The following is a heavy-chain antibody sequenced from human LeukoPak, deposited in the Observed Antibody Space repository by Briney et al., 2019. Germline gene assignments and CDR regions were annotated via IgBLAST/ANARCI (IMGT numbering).Heavy chain of an antibody. Sequence: GGSLRLSCAASGFTFSNHAMSWVRQAPGKGLQWVSVISGGGRTTEYADSVKGRFTVSRDNSVNTLSLHMDSLRVEDTAIYYCAKNVMSTRYFDSWGQGTLVTVSS. V-gene: IGHV3-23*01. CDR3: AKNVMSTRYFDS. CDR2: ISGGGRTT. CDR1: GFTFSNHA. J-gene: IGHJ4*02. D-gene: IGHD5-24*01.